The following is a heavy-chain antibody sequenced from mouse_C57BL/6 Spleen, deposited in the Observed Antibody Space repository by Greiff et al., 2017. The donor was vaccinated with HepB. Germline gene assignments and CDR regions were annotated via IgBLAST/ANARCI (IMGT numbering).Heavy chain of an antibody. CDR1: GFTFSDYG. Sequence: DVMLVESGGGLVKPGGSLKLSCAASGFTFSDYGMHWVRQAPEKGLEWVAYISSGSSTIYYADTVKGRFTISRDNAKNTLFLQMTSLRSEDTAMYYCARDNYGYFDYWGQGTTLTVSS. CDR2: ISSGSSTI. V-gene: IGHV5-17*01. J-gene: IGHJ2*01. CDR3: ARDNYGYFDY. D-gene: IGHD1-1*02.